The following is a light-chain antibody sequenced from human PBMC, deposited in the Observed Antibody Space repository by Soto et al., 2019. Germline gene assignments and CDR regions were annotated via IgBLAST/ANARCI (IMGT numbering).Light chain of an antibody. CDR2: GNS. V-gene: IGLV1-40*01. Sequence: QSVLTQPPSLSGAPGQRVTISCTGSSFNIGAGYDVHWYQQLPGTAPKLLIYGNSNRPSGVPDRFSGSKSGTSASLAITGLQAEDEADYYCQSYDSSLSVFGGGTQLTVL. CDR3: QSYDSSLSV. CDR1: SFNIGAGYD. J-gene: IGLJ3*02.